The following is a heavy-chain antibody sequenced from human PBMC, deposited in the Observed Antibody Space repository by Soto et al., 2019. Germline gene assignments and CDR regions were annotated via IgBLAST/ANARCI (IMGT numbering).Heavy chain of an antibody. CDR3: ASLRFLEWLFEDWFDP. V-gene: IGHV4-34*01. J-gene: IGHJ5*02. D-gene: IGHD3-3*01. Sequence: QVQLQQWGAGLLKPSETLTLTCAVYGGSLSGYYWSWIRQPPGKGLEWIGDINHSGRTNYNPSLKSPVTISVDTSKNQFSLKLSSVTAADTAVYYCASLRFLEWLFEDWFDPWGQGTLVTVSS. CDR1: GGSLSGYY. CDR2: INHSGRT.